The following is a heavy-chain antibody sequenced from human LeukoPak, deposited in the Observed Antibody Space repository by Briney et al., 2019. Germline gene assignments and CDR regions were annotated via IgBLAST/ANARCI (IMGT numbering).Heavy chain of an antibody. Sequence: PGGSLRLSCAASGFTFSGSAMHWVRQASGKGLEWVGRIRSKANSYATAYAASVKGRFTISRDDSKNTAYLQMNSPKTEDTAVYYCTPTSTAMVTNFYYWARGTLVTVSS. CDR2: IRSKANSYAT. V-gene: IGHV3-73*01. D-gene: IGHD5-18*01. CDR3: TPTSTAMVTNFYY. J-gene: IGHJ4*02. CDR1: GFTFSGSA.